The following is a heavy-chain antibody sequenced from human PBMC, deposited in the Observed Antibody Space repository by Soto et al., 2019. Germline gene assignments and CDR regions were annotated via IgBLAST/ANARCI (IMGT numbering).Heavy chain of an antibody. V-gene: IGHV4-30-4*01. D-gene: IGHD3-10*01. J-gene: IGHJ4*02. CDR3: ARAAADYCGSGSYYHFDY. CDR2: IYYSGST. CDR1: GGSISSGDYY. Sequence: PSETLSLTXTVSGGSISSGDYYWSWIRQPPGKGLEWIGYIYYSGSTYYNPSLKSRVTISVDTSKNQFSLKLSSVTAADTAVYYCARAAADYCGSGSYYHFDYWGQGTLVTVSS.